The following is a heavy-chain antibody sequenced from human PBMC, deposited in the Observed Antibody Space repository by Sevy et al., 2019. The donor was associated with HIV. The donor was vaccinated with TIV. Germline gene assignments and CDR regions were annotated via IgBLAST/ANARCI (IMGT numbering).Heavy chain of an antibody. CDR3: AGENAWGRGYS. CDR1: GGSITSLY. J-gene: IGHJ4*02. Sequence: SETLSLTCTVSGGSITSLYWNWIRQPPGKGLEWIVNIYYNGHINYNPALKSRVILSLDTSKNQFSLRLGSVTAADTAMYYCAGENAWGRGYSWGQGTLVTVSS. D-gene: IGHD1-26*01. CDR2: IYYNGHI. V-gene: IGHV4-59*08.